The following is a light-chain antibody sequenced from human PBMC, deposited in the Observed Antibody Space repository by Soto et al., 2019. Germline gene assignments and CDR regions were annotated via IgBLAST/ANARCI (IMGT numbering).Light chain of an antibody. Sequence: EIVMTQSPATLPVSPGERATPSCRASQSVSSNLAWYQQKPGQAPRLLIYGASTRATGIPARFSGSGSGTEFTLTISSLQSEDFAVYYCQQYNNWPQTFGQGTKVDIK. CDR2: GAS. V-gene: IGKV3-15*01. CDR3: QQYNNWPQT. J-gene: IGKJ1*01. CDR1: QSVSSN.